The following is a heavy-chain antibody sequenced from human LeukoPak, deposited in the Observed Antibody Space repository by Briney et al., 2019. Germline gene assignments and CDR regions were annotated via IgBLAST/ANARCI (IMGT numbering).Heavy chain of an antibody. CDR2: IRSKAYGGTT. Sequence: GRSLRLSCTASGFTFGDYAMNWVRQAPGKGLEWVGFIRSKAYGGTTEYAASVKGRFTISRDDSKSIAYLQMNSLKTEDTAVYYCAKTSGSYWNYFDYWGQGTLVTVSS. CDR1: GFTFGDYA. V-gene: IGHV3-49*04. J-gene: IGHJ4*02. CDR3: AKTSGSYWNYFDY. D-gene: IGHD1-26*01.